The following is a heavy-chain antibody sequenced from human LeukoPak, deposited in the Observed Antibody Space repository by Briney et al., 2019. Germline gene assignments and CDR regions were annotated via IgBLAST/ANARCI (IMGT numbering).Heavy chain of an antibody. CDR2: YYYSGST. CDR3: GSTKYNPSLKNRVTISVDTSKNQFALKLSSVTAADTAVYYCARVRGGYDSEYYYYYIDV. Sequence: PSDTLSLTCTVSGDSISRYYWSWLRQPPGKGLEWLGYYYYSGSTNFNPSLKSRVTISVDTFQNQFSLALSHLTAPDPGVYYSGSTKYNPSLKNRVTISVDTSKNQFALKLSSVTAADTAVYYCARVRGGYDSEYYYYYIDVWGKGTTVTVSS. V-gene: IGHV4-59*07. J-gene: IGHJ6*03. CDR1: GDSISRYY. D-gene: IGHD3-10*01.